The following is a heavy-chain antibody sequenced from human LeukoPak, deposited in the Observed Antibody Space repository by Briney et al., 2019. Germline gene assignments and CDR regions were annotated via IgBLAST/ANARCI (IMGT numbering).Heavy chain of an antibody. V-gene: IGHV4-59*11. CDR3: ARDWVDCSTTSCYYTYFDY. Sequence: SETLSLTCTVSGGSISRHYWSWIRQPPGKGPEWIGYIYYSGSTNYNPSLKSRVTISVDTSKNQFSLKLSSVTAADTAVYYCARDWVDCSTTSCYYTYFDYWGQGTLVTVSS. J-gene: IGHJ4*02. CDR2: IYYSGST. CDR1: GGSISRHY. D-gene: IGHD2-2*01.